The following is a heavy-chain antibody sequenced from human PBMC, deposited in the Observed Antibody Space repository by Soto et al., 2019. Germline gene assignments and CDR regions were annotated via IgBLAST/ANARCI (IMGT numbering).Heavy chain of an antibody. Sequence: QVQLVESGGGVVQPGRSLRLSCAASGFTFSSYAMHWVRQAPGKGLEWVAVISYDGSNKYYADSVKGRFTISRDNSKNTLYLQMNSLRAEDTAVYYCARDRITIFGVVINWFDPWGQGTLVTVSS. J-gene: IGHJ5*02. CDR2: ISYDGSNK. D-gene: IGHD3-3*01. CDR3: ARDRITIFGVVINWFDP. CDR1: GFTFSSYA. V-gene: IGHV3-30-3*01.